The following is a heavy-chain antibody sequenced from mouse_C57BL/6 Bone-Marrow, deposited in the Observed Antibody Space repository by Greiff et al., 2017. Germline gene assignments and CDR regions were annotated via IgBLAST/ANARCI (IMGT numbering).Heavy chain of an antibody. CDR3: TRGNYYGSSYWYCDV. D-gene: IGHD1-1*01. J-gene: IGHJ1*03. CDR2: IDPETGGT. V-gene: IGHV1-15*01. Sequence: QVQLQQSGAELGGPGASVTLSCKASGYTFTDYEMHWVKQTPVHGLEWIGAIDPETGGTAYNQKFNGKALLTADKSPSTAYMGLRSLTSEDSAVYYCTRGNYYGSSYWYCDVWGTGTTVTVSS. CDR1: GYTFTDYE.